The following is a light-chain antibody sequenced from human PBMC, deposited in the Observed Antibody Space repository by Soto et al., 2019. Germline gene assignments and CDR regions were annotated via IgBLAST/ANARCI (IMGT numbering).Light chain of an antibody. Sequence: QSALTQPPSASGSPGQSVTISCTGTSSDVGSYNYVSWYQQHPDKAPKLIIYGVNERPSGVPDRFSGSKSGNTASLTVSGLQAEDEAEYYCTSYAGSNNPVVFGGGTKLTFL. CDR1: SSDVGSYNY. CDR3: TSYAGSNNPVV. V-gene: IGLV2-8*01. CDR2: GVN. J-gene: IGLJ3*02.